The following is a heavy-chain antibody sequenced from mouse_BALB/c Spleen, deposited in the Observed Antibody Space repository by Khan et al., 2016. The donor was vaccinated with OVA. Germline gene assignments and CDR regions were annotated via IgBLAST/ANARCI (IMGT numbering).Heavy chain of an antibody. CDR1: GYSFTAYY. Sequence: EVQLQQSGPDLVKTGASVKISCKASGYSFTAYYMNWVKLSHGKSLECIGRINPDTDNTTYNQNFKGKAILTVDTSSSTAYLELISLTSEDSAVYCSARGYDFFAYWGQGTLVTVSA. CDR3: ARGYDFFAY. D-gene: IGHD2-14*01. V-gene: IGHV1-34*02. CDR2: INPDTDNT. J-gene: IGHJ3*01.